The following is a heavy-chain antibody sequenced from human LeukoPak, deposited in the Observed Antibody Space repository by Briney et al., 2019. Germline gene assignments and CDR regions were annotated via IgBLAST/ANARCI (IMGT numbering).Heavy chain of an antibody. CDR2: IKQDGSEK. Sequence: GGSLRLSCAASEFTFSWYWMSWVRQAPGKGLEGVANIKQDGSEKYYVDSVKGRFTISRDNAKNSLSLQMNSLRAEDTAVYYCARDRSSGLVDFNYFDYWGQGTLVTVSS. V-gene: IGHV3-7*03. J-gene: IGHJ4*02. CDR1: EFTFSWYW. CDR3: ARDRSSGLVDFNYFDY. D-gene: IGHD6-19*01.